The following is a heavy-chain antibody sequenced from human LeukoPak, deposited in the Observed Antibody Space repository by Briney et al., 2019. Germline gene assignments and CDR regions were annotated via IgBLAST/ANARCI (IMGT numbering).Heavy chain of an antibody. D-gene: IGHD2-21*01. V-gene: IGHV1-8*01. CDR1: GYTFTSYD. Sequence: ASVEVSCKASGYTFTSYDINWVRQATGQGLEWMGWMNPNSGNTGYAQKFQGRVTMTRNTSISTAYMELSSLRSEDTAVYYCARSTIHPGYSFDYWGQGTLVTVSS. CDR3: ARSTIHPGYSFDY. J-gene: IGHJ4*02. CDR2: MNPNSGNT.